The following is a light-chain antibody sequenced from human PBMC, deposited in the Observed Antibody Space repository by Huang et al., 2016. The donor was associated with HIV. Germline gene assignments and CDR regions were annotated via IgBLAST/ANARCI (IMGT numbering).Light chain of an antibody. J-gene: IGKJ2*01. CDR2: GTS. CDR3: QQYGSSYT. V-gene: IGKV3-20*01. CDR1: QSVSSSY. Sequence: EIVLTQSPGTLSLSPGERATLSCRASQSVSSSYLAWYRQRPGQAPRLVIYGTSIRATVIPDRFSGSGSGTVFTLTISRLEPEDFAVYYCQQYGSSYTFGQGTKLEIK.